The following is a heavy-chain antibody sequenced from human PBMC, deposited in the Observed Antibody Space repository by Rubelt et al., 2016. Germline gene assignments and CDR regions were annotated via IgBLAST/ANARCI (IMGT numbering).Heavy chain of an antibody. CDR1: GGSISSYY. Sequence: QLQLQESGPGLVKPSETLSLTCSVSGGSISSYYWSWIRQPPGKGLEWIGYIYYSGSTTYNPSLKRRVTISVDTSKNQLSRKRSAVTAADTDVYYCARGSRVGPTGDYWGQGTLVTVSS. CDR2: IYYSGST. V-gene: IGHV4-59*08. J-gene: IGHJ4*02. CDR3: ARGSRVGPTGDY. D-gene: IGHD1-26*01.